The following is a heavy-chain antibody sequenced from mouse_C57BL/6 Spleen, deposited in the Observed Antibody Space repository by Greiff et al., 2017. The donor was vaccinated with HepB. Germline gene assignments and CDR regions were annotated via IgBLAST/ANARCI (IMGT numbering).Heavy chain of an antibody. CDR3: ARRGLYYGSSYEDY. CDR2: IEPSDSYT. D-gene: IGHD1-1*01. J-gene: IGHJ2*01. V-gene: IGHV1-50*01. Sequence: VQLQQPGAELVKPGASVKLSCKASGYTFTSYWMQWVKQRPGQGLEWIGEIEPSDSYTNYNQKFKGKATLTVDTSSSTAYMQLSSLTSEDAAVYYCARRGLYYGSSYEDYWGQGTTLTVSS. CDR1: GYTFTSYW.